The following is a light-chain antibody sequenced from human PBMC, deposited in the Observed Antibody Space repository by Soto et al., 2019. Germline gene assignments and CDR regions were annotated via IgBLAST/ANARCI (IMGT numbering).Light chain of an antibody. CDR3: SSYTSSTAYV. Sequence: QSALTQPASVSGSPGQSITISCTGTSSDIGADDFVSWYQHHPDKTPKLIIFEVSNRPSGVSNRFSGSKSGNTASLTISGLQAEDEADYYCSSYTSSTAYVFGTGTKLTVL. CDR2: EVS. J-gene: IGLJ1*01. V-gene: IGLV2-14*01. CDR1: SSDIGADDF.